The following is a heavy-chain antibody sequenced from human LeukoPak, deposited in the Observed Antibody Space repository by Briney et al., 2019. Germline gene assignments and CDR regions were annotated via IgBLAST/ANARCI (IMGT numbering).Heavy chain of an antibody. D-gene: IGHD3-16*01. J-gene: IGHJ5*02. Sequence: ASVKVSCKAPVYTFTTYGIGWVRQAPGQGLEWMGWISGYNGNTNYAQKFQGRVTMTTDTSTSTAYMELRSLRSDDTAVYYCARTSHESVLYWSDPWGQGTLVNVSS. CDR3: ARTSHESVLYWSDP. CDR1: VYTFTTYG. CDR2: ISGYNGNT. V-gene: IGHV1-18*01.